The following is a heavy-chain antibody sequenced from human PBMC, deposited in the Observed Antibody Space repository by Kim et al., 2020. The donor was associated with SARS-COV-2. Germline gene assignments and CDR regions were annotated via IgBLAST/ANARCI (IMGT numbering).Heavy chain of an antibody. Sequence: GGSLRLSCAASGFTVSSNYMSWVRQAPGKGLEWVSVIYSGGSTFYADSVKGRFTIPRDNSKNTLYLQMNSLRAEDTAVYYCARMYYDILIGYFYWYFDLWGRGSLVTVSS. J-gene: IGHJ2*01. CDR2: IYSGGST. CDR3: ARMYYDILIGYFYWYFDL. D-gene: IGHD3-9*01. V-gene: IGHV3-66*01. CDR1: GFTVSSNY.